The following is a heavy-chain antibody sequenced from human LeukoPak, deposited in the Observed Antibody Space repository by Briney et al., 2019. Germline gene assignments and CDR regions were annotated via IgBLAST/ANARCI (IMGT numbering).Heavy chain of an antibody. CDR3: ARDDHLGDAFDI. D-gene: IGHD1-14*01. Sequence: SVKFSCKASGGTFSSYAISWVRQAPGQGLEWMGGIIPIFGTANYAQKFQGRVTITTDESTSTAYMELSSLRSEDTAVYYCARDDHLGDAFDIWGQGTMVTVSS. J-gene: IGHJ3*02. CDR2: IIPIFGTA. CDR1: GGTFSSYA. V-gene: IGHV1-69*05.